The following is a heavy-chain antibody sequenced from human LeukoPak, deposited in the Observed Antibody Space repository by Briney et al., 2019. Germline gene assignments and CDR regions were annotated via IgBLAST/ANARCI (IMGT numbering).Heavy chain of an antibody. J-gene: IGHJ3*02. Sequence: ASVKVSCKASGYTFTSYAMNWVRQAPGQGLEWMGWISAYNGNTNYAQKLQGRVTMTTDTSTSTAYMELRSLRSDDTAVYYCARESANVKYCSSTSCSDAFDIWGQGTMVTVSS. D-gene: IGHD2-2*01. V-gene: IGHV1-18*01. CDR3: ARESANVKYCSSTSCSDAFDI. CDR2: ISAYNGNT. CDR1: GYTFTSYA.